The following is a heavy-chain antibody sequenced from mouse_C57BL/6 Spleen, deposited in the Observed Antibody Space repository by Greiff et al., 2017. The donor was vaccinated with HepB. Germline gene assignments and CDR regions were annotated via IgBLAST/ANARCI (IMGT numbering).Heavy chain of an antibody. CDR1: GFTFSDFY. CDR3: ARDASFLGYFDV. Sequence: EVMLVESGGGLVQSGRSLRLSCATSGFTFSDFYMEWVRQAPGKGLEWIAASRNKANDYTTEYSASVKGRFIVSRDTSQSILYLQMNALRAEDTAMYYCARDASFLGYFDVWGTGTTVTVSS. J-gene: IGHJ1*03. V-gene: IGHV7-1*01. CDR2: SRNKANDYTT.